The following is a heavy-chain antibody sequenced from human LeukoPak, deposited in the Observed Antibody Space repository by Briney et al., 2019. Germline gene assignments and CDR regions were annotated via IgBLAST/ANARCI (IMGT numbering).Heavy chain of an antibody. J-gene: IGHJ4*02. CDR2: INQDGSAK. CDR1: GFTFRNFW. Sequence: GGSLRLSCAASGFTFRNFWMSWVRQAPGKGLEWLANINQDGSAKYYVDSVKGRFTISRDNAKNSLDLEMNSLSGADAAVYYCTTSDDSSGKNWGQGTLVNVS. CDR3: TTSDDSSGKN. V-gene: IGHV3-7*01. D-gene: IGHD3-22*01.